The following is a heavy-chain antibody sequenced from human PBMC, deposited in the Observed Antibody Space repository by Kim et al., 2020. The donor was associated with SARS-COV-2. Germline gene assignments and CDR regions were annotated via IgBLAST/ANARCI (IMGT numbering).Heavy chain of an antibody. V-gene: IGHV4-39*01. CDR2: IYYSGST. J-gene: IGHJ5*02. CDR1: GGSISSSSYY. CDR3: ARQEPEVLRFLEWLFPGGWFDP. Sequence: SETLSLTCTVSGGSISSSSYYWGWIRQPPGKGLEWIGSIYYSGSTYYNPSLKSRVTISVDTSKNQFSLKLSSVTAADTAVYYCARQEPEVLRFLEWLFPGGWFDPWGQGNMVTVSS. D-gene: IGHD3-3*01.